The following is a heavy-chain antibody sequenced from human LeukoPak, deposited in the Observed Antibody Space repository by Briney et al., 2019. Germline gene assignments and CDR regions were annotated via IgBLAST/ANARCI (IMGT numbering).Heavy chain of an antibody. CDR2: IYTSGST. Sequence: SETLSLTCTVSGGSISSYYWSWIRQPAGKGLEWIGRIYTSGSTNYNPSLKSRVTMSVDTSKNQFSLKLSSVTAADTAVSYCASSQWLASYYYYGMDVWGQGTTVTVSS. D-gene: IGHD5-12*01. J-gene: IGHJ6*02. V-gene: IGHV4-4*07. CDR1: GGSISSYY. CDR3: ASSQWLASYYYYGMDV.